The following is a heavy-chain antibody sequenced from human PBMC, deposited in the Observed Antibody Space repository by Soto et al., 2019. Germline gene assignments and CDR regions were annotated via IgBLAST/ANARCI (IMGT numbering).Heavy chain of an antibody. CDR2: IYYSGST. CDR3: ARRPYGGNSYYFDY. D-gene: IGHD4-17*01. J-gene: IGHJ4*02. V-gene: IGHV4-39*01. CDR1: GGSISSSSYY. Sequence: SETLSLTCTVSGGSISSSSYYWGWIRQPPGKGPEWIGSIYYSGSTYYNPSLKSRVTISVDTSKNQFPLKLSSVTAADTAVYYCARRPYGGNSYYFDYWGQGTLVTVSS.